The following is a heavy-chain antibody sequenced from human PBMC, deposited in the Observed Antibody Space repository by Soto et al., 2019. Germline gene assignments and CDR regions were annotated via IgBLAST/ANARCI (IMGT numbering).Heavy chain of an antibody. CDR2: IYYSGST. Sequence: PSDTLSLTCTVSGGSIISYYWSWILQPPGKGLEWIGYIYYSGSTNYNPSLKSRVTISVDTSKNQFSLRLSSVTAADTAVYYCARESYGGAGHFDYWGQGTLVTVSS. CDR3: ARESYGGAGHFDY. D-gene: IGHD4-17*01. V-gene: IGHV4-59*01. J-gene: IGHJ4*02. CDR1: GGSIISYY.